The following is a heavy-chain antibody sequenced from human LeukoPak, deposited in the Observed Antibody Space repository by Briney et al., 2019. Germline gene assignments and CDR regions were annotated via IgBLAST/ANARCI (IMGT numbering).Heavy chain of an antibody. V-gene: IGHV3-21*01. D-gene: IGHD2-21*02. CDR3: ARTATAYCGGDCLGPFDP. Sequence: PGGSLRLSCAASGFTFRSYSMNWVRQAPGKGLEWVLSISSSGSYIYYADSVKGRFTVSRDNAENSLYLQMNSLRAEDTAVYYCARTATAYCGGDCLGPFDPWGQGTLVTVSS. J-gene: IGHJ5*02. CDR1: GFTFRSYS. CDR2: ISSSGSYI.